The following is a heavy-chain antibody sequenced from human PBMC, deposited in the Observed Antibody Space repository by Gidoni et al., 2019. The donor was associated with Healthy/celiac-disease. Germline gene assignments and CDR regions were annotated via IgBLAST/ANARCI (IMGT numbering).Heavy chain of an antibody. J-gene: IGHJ4*02. CDR2: ISYDGSNK. D-gene: IGHD2-2*01. V-gene: IGHV3-30*18. CDR1: GFTFSSYG. CDR3: AKDETRYCSSTSPSCYFDY. Sequence: QVQLVESGGGVVQPGRSLRLSCAASGFTFSSYGMPWVRQAPGKGLEWVAVISYDGSNKYYADSVKGRFTISRDNSKNTLYLQMNSLRAEDTAVYYCAKDETRYCSSTSPSCYFDYWGQGTLVTVSS.